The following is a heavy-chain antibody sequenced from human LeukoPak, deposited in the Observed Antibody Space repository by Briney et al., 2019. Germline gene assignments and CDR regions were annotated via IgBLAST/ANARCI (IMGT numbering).Heavy chain of an antibody. CDR3: AGANYDSSGVH. D-gene: IGHD3-22*01. V-gene: IGHV4-59*01. CDR2: IYYSGST. J-gene: IGHJ4*02. Sequence: SETLSLTCTVSGGSISSYYWSWIRQPPGKGREWIGYIYYSGSTNYNPSLKSRVTISVDTSKNQFSLKLSSVTAADTAVYYCAGANYDSSGVHWGQGTLVTVSS. CDR1: GGSISSYY.